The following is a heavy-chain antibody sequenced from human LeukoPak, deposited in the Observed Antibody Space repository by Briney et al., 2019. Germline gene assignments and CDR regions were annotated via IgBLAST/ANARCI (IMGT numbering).Heavy chain of an antibody. J-gene: IGHJ3*02. Sequence: GGSLRLSCAASGFNFRSYGMHWVRQAPGKGLEWVAVIRYDGSNKYYGDAVKGRFSISRDNSKNTLYLQMDSLSAEDTAVYYCAKGMGDWNPLGGFDIWGRGTKVTVSS. CDR3: AKGMGDWNPLGGFDI. CDR1: GFNFRSYG. D-gene: IGHD3-16*01. CDR2: IRYDGSNK. V-gene: IGHV3-33*03.